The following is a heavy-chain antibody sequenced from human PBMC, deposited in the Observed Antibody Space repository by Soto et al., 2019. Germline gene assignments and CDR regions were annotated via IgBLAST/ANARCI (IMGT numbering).Heavy chain of an antibody. J-gene: IGHJ6*03. CDR1: GYSFTSYW. CDR2: IYPGGSDT. CDR3: ARTYTKGDPYYYYYYMDV. Sequence: PGESLKISCKGSGYSFTSYWIGWVRQMPGKGLEWMGIIYPGGSDTRYSPSFQGQVTISADKSISTAYLQWSSLKASDTAMYYCARTYTKGDPYYYYYYMDVWGKGTTVTVSS. V-gene: IGHV5-51*01. D-gene: IGHD2-21*02.